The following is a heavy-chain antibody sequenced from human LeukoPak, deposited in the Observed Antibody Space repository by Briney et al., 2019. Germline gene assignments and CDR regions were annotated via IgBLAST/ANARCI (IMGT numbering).Heavy chain of an antibody. J-gene: IGHJ4*02. V-gene: IGHV3-11*04. CDR2: ISSSGSTI. CDR1: EFTFSDYY. D-gene: IGHD3-22*01. CDR3: ARDRDTYYYDSSGFGLLDY. Sequence: GGSLRLSCAASEFTFSDYYMSWIRQAPGKGLEWVSYISSSGSTIYYADSVKGRFTISRDNAKNSLYLQMNSLRAEDTAVYYCARDRDTYYYDSSGFGLLDYWGQGTLVTVSS.